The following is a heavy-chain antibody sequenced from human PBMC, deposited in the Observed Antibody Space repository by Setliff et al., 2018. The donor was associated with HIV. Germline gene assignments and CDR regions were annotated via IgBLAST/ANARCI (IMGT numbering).Heavy chain of an antibody. V-gene: IGHV1-69*13. J-gene: IGHJ4*02. CDR1: GGTFSSYA. Sequence: SVKVSCKPSGGTFSSYAISRVRQAPGQGLEWMGGIIPIFGTAKYAQKFQDRITITADDSTSTAYMGLSSLRSEDTAVYYCARGRRIDDFWSGYFSRYYFEYWGQGTLVTVSS. CDR2: IIPIFGTA. D-gene: IGHD3-3*01. CDR3: ARGRRIDDFWSGYFSRYYFEY.